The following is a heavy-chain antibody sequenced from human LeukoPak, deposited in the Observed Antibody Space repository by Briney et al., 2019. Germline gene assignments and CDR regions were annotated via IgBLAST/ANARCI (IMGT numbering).Heavy chain of an antibody. J-gene: IGHJ4*02. D-gene: IGHD2-15*01. Sequence: GGSLRLSCAASGFPFNSYHMNWVRQAPGKGLEWAASINSGSTSIYYADSVKGRFTISRDNTKNLLYLQMNSLLVEDTAVYFCGRQAAPDYWGQGTLVTVSS. V-gene: IGHV3-21*06. CDR3: GRQAAPDY. CDR2: INSGSTSI. CDR1: GFPFNSYH.